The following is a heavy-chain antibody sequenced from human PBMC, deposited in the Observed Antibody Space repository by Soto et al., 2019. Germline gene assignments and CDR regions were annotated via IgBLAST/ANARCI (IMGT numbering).Heavy chain of an antibody. Sequence: QVQLVQSGAEVKKPGASVKVSCEASGYSFIDYYIHWVRQAPGQGFEWMGRISPKSAGTDYAKKFEDRVTLTLDTSLNTAYMELSSLKSDYTAVYYCARPPGYISDWYYFDLWGQGTRVPVSS. CDR2: ISPKSAGT. D-gene: IGHD3-9*01. CDR1: GYSFIDYY. J-gene: IGHJ4*02. CDR3: ARPPGYISDWYYFDL. V-gene: IGHV1-2*02.